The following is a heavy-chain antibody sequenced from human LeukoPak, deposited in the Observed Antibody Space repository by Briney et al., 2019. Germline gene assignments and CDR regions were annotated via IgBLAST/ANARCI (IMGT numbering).Heavy chain of an antibody. D-gene: IGHD5-12*01. V-gene: IGHV4-59*01. CDR2: IYYSGST. CDR1: GGSITSYY. J-gene: IGHJ3*02. CDR3: ARGQVEMATIDAFDI. Sequence: SETLSLTCTVSGGSITSYYWNWVRQPPGKGLEWIGFIYYSGSTNYNPSLKSRVTISVDTSKNQFSLKLSSVTAADTAVYYCARGQVEMATIDAFDIWGQGTMVTVSS.